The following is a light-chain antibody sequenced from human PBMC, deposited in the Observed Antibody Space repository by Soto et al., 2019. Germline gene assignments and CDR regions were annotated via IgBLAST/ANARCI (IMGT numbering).Light chain of an antibody. J-gene: IGKJ5*01. Sequence: DIQMTQSPSSLSASVGDRVTITCQASQDISNYLNWYQQKPGKAPKLLIYDASNLETGVPSRFSGSGSGKDFTFTISSLQPEDIATHYCQQYDNLPITFGQGTRLEIK. CDR2: DAS. V-gene: IGKV1-33*01. CDR1: QDISNY. CDR3: QQYDNLPIT.